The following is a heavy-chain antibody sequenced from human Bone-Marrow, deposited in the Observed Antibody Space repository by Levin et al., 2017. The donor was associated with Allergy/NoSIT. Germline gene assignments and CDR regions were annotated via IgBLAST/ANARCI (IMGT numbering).Heavy chain of an antibody. D-gene: IGHD5/OR15-5a*01. CDR1: GYTFTGYY. V-gene: IGHV1-2*02. CDR3: ARGAWAASVWGGGWFDP. CDR2: INPNSGGT. J-gene: IGHJ5*02. Sequence: ASVKVSCKASGYTFTGYYMHWVRQAPGQGLEWMGWINPNSGGTNYAQKFQGRVTMTRDTSISTAYMELSRLRSDDTAVYYCARGAWAASVWGGGWFDPWGQGTLVTVSS.